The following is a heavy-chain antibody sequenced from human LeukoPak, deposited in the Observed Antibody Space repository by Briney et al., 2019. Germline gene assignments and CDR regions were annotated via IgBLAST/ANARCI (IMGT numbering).Heavy chain of an antibody. CDR3: ARTPAFYNWNYLDY. CDR1: GYSFASYW. Sequence: GESLKISCKGSGYSFASYWLGWVRQLPGKGLEWMGIIYPGDSDTSDSPSLQGQVSISADKSISTAYLQWSSLKASDTAMYYCARTPAFYNWNYLDYWGQGTLVTVSS. J-gene: IGHJ4*02. CDR2: IYPGDSDT. V-gene: IGHV5-51*01. D-gene: IGHD1-20*01.